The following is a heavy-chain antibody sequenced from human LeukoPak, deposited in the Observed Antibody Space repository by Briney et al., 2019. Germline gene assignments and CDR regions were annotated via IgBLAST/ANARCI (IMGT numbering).Heavy chain of an antibody. CDR3: ARPISSQGYFGVVID. J-gene: IGHJ4*02. CDR2: IYHSRSP. D-gene: IGHD3-3*01. V-gene: IGHV4-38-2*01. CDR1: GYSISSASY. Sequence: SETLPLTCAVSGYSISSASYWGWIRQPPGKGLEWIGNIYHSRSPYYNPSLKSRVTISVDTSKNQFSLKLSSVTAADTAVYYCARPISSQGYFGVVIDWGQGTLATVSS.